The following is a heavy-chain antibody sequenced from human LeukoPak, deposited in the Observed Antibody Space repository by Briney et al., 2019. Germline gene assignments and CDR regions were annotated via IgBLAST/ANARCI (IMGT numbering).Heavy chain of an antibody. CDR3: ARRQMAARFGFMDV. Sequence: SETLSLTCTVSGGSISSYYWSWIRQPPGKGLEWIGYIYYSGSTNYNPSLKSRVTISVDTSKNQFSLKLSSVTAADTAVYYCARRQMAARFGFMDVWGKGTTLRVSS. V-gene: IGHV4-59*01. CDR2: IYYSGST. CDR1: GGSISSYY. D-gene: IGHD6-6*01. J-gene: IGHJ6*03.